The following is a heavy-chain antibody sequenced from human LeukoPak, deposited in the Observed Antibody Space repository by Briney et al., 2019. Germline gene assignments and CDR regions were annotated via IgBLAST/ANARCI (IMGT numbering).Heavy chain of an antibody. D-gene: IGHD2/OR15-2a*01. CDR1: GYTFSDYY. J-gene: IGHJ4*02. V-gene: IGHV1-2*02. Sequence: ASVKVACRTSGYTFSDYYLHWVRQAPGQGLEWMGYIIPNSGGTTYAQKFQGRVTMTRDTSISAAYLDLSGLRSDDTAVYYCSTEDKYCTTSTCGDSWGQGTLVTVSS. CDR3: STEDKYCTTSTCGDS. CDR2: IIPNSGGT.